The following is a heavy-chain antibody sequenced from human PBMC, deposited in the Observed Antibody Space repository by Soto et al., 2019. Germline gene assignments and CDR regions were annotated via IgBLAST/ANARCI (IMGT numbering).Heavy chain of an antibody. D-gene: IGHD3-22*01. CDR3: ARVAGYDSSGELDY. CDR2: IYYSGST. V-gene: IGHV4-30-4*01. J-gene: IGHJ4*02. CDR1: KGCRSRGASY. Sequence: SQTMSLTCSVAKGCRSRGASYSSRKSQPPGKGLEWIGYIYYSGSTYYNPSLKSRVTISVDTSKNQFSLKLSSVTAADTAVYYCARVAGYDSSGELDYWGQGTLVTVSS.